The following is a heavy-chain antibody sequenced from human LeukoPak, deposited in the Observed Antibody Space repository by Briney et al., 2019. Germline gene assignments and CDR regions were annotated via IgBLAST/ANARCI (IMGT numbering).Heavy chain of an antibody. CDR3: ARDGEGSSYLDY. D-gene: IGHD1-26*01. CDR2: ITGSNSYI. Sequence: GGSLRLSCAASGFTFSTYSMNWVRQAPGKGLEWVSSITGSNSYIYYADSVKGRFTISRDNAKNSLYLQMNSLRAEDTAVYYCARDGEGSSYLDYWGQGTLVTVSS. V-gene: IGHV3-21*01. J-gene: IGHJ4*02. CDR1: GFTFSTYS.